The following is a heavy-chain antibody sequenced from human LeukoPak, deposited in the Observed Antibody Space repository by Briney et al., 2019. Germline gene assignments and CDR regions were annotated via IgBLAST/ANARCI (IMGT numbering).Heavy chain of an antibody. CDR2: IKQDGSEK. Sequence: GGSLRLSCAASGFTFSWYWMTWVRQAPGKGLEWVANIKQDGSEKYYVDSVKGRFTISRDNAKNSLYLQMNSLRAEDTAVYYCARDRAGTLDYWGQGTLVTVSS. V-gene: IGHV3-7*01. CDR1: GFTFSWYW. J-gene: IGHJ4*02. CDR3: ARDRAGTLDY. D-gene: IGHD1-7*01.